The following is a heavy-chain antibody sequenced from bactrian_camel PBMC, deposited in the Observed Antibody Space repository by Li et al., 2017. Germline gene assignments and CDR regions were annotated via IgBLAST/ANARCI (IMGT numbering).Heavy chain of an antibody. Sequence: HVQLVESGGGSVQAGGSLRLSCTASEQTYMQDCMGWFRQVPGKEREGIARINRDGSDTYYTDSVKGRFTISRDNAKKVMYLQMNSLKPEDTAVYYCAAGIGAGPSFRVVVGSCSFGQWGQGTQVTVSS. D-gene: IGHD2*01. CDR1: EQTYMQDC. J-gene: IGHJ6*01. CDR3: AAGIGAGPSFRVVVGSCSFGQ. CDR2: INRDGSDT. V-gene: IGHV3S6*01.